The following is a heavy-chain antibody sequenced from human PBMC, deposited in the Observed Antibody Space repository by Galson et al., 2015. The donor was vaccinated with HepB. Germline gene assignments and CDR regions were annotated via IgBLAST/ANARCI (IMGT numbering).Heavy chain of an antibody. D-gene: IGHD3-22*01. Sequence: SLRLSRAPSGFTFDDYAMHWVRQAPGKGLEWVSGVNWKSGNIGYADSVKGRFTISRDNAKTSLYLQMNSLRAEDTALYYCAIASYSYESTGYGFAFDVWGQGTMVTVSS. J-gene: IGHJ3*01. CDR2: VNWKSGNI. CDR1: GFTFDDYA. CDR3: AIASYSYESTGYGFAFDV. V-gene: IGHV3-9*01.